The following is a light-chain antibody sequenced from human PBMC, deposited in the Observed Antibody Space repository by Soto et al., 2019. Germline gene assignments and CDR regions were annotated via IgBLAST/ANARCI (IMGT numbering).Light chain of an antibody. Sequence: EIVVTQSPATLSVSPGERVTLSFRASQSVSSYLAWYQQKPGQAPRLLIYDASNRATGIPARFSGSGSGTDFTLTISSLEPEDFAVYYCQQRSNWLTFGGGTKVDI. V-gene: IGKV3-11*01. J-gene: IGKJ4*01. CDR2: DAS. CDR1: QSVSSY. CDR3: QQRSNWLT.